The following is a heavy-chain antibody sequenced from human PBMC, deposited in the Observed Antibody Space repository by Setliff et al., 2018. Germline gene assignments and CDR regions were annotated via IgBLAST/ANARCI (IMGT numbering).Heavy chain of an antibody. CDR3: ARDQGTYYDSWSGSGCYAGLES. CDR1: GLTFSSYS. V-gene: IGHV3-7*03. J-gene: IGHJ4*02. Sequence: SSETLSLSCAVSGLTFSSYSMNWVRQAPGKGLEWVANIKQGGSETYYVDSVKGRFTIARDNAKNSLYLQMNSLRAEDTAVYYLARDQGTYYDSWSGSGCYAGLESWGQGTPVTVSS. CDR2: IKQGGSET. D-gene: IGHD3-3*01.